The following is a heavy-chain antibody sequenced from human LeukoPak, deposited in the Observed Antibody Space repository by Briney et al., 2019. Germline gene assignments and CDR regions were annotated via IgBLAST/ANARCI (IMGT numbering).Heavy chain of an antibody. V-gene: IGHV1-8*03. CDR1: GYTFTSYD. CDR2: MNPNSGNT. J-gene: IGHJ3*02. D-gene: IGHD3-16*02. Sequence: GASVKVSCKASGYTFTSYDINWVRQATGQGLEWMGWMNPNSGNTGYAQKFQGRVTITRNTSISTAYMELSSPRSEDTAVYYCARVAGDYVWGSYRWTNDAFDIWGQGTMVTVSS. CDR3: ARVAGDYVWGSYRWTNDAFDI.